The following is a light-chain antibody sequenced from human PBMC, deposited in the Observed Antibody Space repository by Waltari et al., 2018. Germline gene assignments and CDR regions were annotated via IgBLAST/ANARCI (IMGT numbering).Light chain of an antibody. V-gene: IGLV3-19*01. CDR3: HSRDASGSGGA. Sequence: RITCQGDSLRSYYASWYQQRPGQAPILVMYDKNSRPSGVPDRFSGSSSDDTASLTITGAQAEDEAYYYCHSRDASGSGGAFGGGTKLTVL. CDR1: SLRSYY. J-gene: IGLJ2*01. CDR2: DKN.